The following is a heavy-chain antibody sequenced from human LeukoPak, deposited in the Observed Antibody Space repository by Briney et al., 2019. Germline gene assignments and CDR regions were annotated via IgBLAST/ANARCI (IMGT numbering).Heavy chain of an antibody. V-gene: IGHV4-4*02. D-gene: IGHD3-10*01. J-gene: IGHJ4*02. CDR3: ARGEERGSGTVHFDY. CDR1: GGSISNNNW. Sequence: SGTLSLTCAVSGGSISNNNWWSWVRQPPGMGLEWIGEIYHGGSTNYNPSLKSRVAMSVDRSKNQFSLKLSSVTAADTAVYYCARGEERGSGTVHFDYWGQGTLVTVSS. CDR2: IYHGGST.